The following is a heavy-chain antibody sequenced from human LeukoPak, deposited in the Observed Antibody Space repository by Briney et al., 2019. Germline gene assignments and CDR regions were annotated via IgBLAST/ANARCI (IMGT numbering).Heavy chain of an antibody. Sequence: SGTLSLTCTVSGGSISSYYWSWIRQPPGKGLEWTGYIYYSGSTNYNPSLKSRVTISVDTSKNQFSLKLSSVTAADTAVYYCARATYSSGWGTSDYWGQGTLVTVSS. D-gene: IGHD6-19*01. J-gene: IGHJ4*02. CDR1: GGSISSYY. V-gene: IGHV4-59*01. CDR2: IYYSGST. CDR3: ARATYSSGWGTSDY.